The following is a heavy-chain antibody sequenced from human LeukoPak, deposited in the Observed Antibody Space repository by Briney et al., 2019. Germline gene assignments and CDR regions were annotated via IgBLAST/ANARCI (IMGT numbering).Heavy chain of an antibody. CDR3: ARDRHDYGGWGYYYYGMDV. Sequence: GGSLRLSCAASGFTVSSNYMSWVRQAPGKGLEWVSVIYSGGSTYYADSVKGRFTISRDNSKNTLYLQMNSLRAEDTAVYYCARDRHDYGGWGYYYYGMDVWGQGTTVTVSS. V-gene: IGHV3-53*01. CDR1: GFTVSSNY. J-gene: IGHJ6*02. D-gene: IGHD4-23*01. CDR2: IYSGGST.